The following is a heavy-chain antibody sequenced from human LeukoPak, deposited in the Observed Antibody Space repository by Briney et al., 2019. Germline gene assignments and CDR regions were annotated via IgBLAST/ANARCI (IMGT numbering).Heavy chain of an antibody. D-gene: IGHD4-17*01. J-gene: IGHJ4*02. CDR3: ARVGAYGDYFDY. V-gene: IGHV1-69*04. CDR1: GGTFSSYA. CDR2: IIPILGIA. Sequence: ASVKVSCKASGGTFSSYAISWVRQAPGQGLEWMGRIIPILGIANYAQKFQGRVTITADKSTSTVYMELSSLRSEDTAVYYCARVGAYGDYFDYWGQGTLVTVSS.